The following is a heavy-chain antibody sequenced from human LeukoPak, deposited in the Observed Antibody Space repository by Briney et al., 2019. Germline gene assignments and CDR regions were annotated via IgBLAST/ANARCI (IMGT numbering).Heavy chain of an antibody. CDR1: GFSFSNFA. V-gene: IGHV3-30*04. CDR3: ARARGRWHLLPLDF. J-gene: IGHJ4*02. D-gene: IGHD1-26*01. Sequence: GGSLRLSCAASGFSFSNFAIHWLRQAPGKGLEGLAVISHDGTTKYYADSVKGRFTNSRDNSNNSLSLQMNSLSAEDTAVYYCARARGRWHLLPLDFWGQGPLVTVSS. CDR2: ISHDGTTK.